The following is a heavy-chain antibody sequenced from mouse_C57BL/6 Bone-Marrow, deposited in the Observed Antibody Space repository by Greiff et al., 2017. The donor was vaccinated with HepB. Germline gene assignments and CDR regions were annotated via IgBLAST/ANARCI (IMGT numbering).Heavy chain of an antibody. CDR2: IYPGSGST. CDR1: GYTFTSYW. CDR3: ARDPVVDWYFDV. J-gene: IGHJ1*03. V-gene: IGHV1-55*01. Sequence: QVQLQQPGAELVKPGASVKMSCKASGYTFTSYWITWVKQRPGQGLEWLGDIYPGSGSTNYNEKFQSKATLTVDTSSSTSYMQLSSLTSEDSAVYYCARDPVVDWYFDVWGTGTTVTVSA. D-gene: IGHD1-1*01.